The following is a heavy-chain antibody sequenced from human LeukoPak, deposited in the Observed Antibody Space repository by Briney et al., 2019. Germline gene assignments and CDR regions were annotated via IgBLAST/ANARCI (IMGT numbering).Heavy chain of an antibody. CDR2: IYTSGST. CDR3: AREGLRYFDWPWFDY. CDR1: GGSISSGSYY. Sequence: PSETLSLTCTVSGGSISSGSYYWSWIRQPAGKGLEWIGRIYTSGSTNYNPSLKSRVTISVDTSKNQFSLKLSSVTAADTAVYYCAREGLRYFDWPWFDYWGQGTLVTVSS. V-gene: IGHV4-61*02. D-gene: IGHD3-9*01. J-gene: IGHJ4*02.